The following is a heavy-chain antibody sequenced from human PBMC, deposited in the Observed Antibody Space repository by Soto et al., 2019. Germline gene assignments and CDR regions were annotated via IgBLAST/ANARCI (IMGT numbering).Heavy chain of an antibody. CDR3: ARGSGLLGYCSSTSCFPRVYMDV. V-gene: IGHV3-13*01. CDR1: GFTFSSYD. D-gene: IGHD2-2*01. CDR2: IGTAGDT. Sequence: EVQLVESGGGWVQPGGSLRLSCAASGFTFSSYDMHWVRQATGKGLEWVSAIGTAGDTYYPGSVKGRFTISRENAKNSLYLQMNSLRAGDTAVYYCARGSGLLGYCSSTSCFPRVYMDVWGKGTTVTVSS. J-gene: IGHJ6*03.